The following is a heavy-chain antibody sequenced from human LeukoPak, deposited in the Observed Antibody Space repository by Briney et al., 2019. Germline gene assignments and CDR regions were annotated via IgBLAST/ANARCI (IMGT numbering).Heavy chain of an antibody. J-gene: IGHJ4*02. CDR2: ISYDGSNK. CDR1: GFTFSSYA. Sequence: PGRSLRLSCAASGFTFSSYAMHWVRQAPGKGLEWGAVISYDGSNKYYADSVKGRFTISGDNSKNTLYLQMNSLRAEDTAVYYCAREGVDMDEYYFDYWGQGTLVTVSS. CDR3: AREGVDMDEYYFDY. V-gene: IGHV3-30*01. D-gene: IGHD3-3*01.